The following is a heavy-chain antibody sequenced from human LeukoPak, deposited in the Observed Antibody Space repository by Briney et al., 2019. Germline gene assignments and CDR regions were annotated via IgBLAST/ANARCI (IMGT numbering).Heavy chain of an antibody. CDR2: INQNGGEK. J-gene: IGHJ4*02. V-gene: IGHV3-7*01. CDR1: GFTFSSYW. CDR3: ARYRHLGY. Sequence: GGSLRLSCAASGFTFSSYWMSWVRQAPGKGLEWVANINQNGGEKYYVDSVKGRFTISRDNGKNSLYLQMNSLRAEDTAVYYCARYRHLGYWGQGTLVTVSS.